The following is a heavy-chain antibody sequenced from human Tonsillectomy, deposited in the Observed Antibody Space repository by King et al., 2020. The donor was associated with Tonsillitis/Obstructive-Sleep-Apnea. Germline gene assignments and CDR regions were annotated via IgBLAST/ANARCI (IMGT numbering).Heavy chain of an antibody. V-gene: IGHV3-20*04. Sequence: VQLVESGGGVVRPGGSLRLSCAASGFTFDDYGMSWVRQAPGKGLEWVSAINWSGGSTDYADSVKGRFTISRDNAKNSLYLQMNSLRAEDTAFYYCAKPLGLCSTTTCSPFEYWGQGTLVTVSS. D-gene: IGHD2-2*01. J-gene: IGHJ4*02. CDR3: AKPLGLCSTTTCSPFEY. CDR1: GFTFDDYG. CDR2: INWSGGST.